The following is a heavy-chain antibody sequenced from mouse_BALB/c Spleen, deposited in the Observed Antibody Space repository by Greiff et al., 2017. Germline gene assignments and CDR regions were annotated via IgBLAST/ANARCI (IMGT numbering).Heavy chain of an antibody. V-gene: IGHV1-7*01. D-gene: IGHD3-3*01. CDR1: GYTFTSYW. J-gene: IGHJ2*01. CDR3: ATWGTYFDY. Sequence: QVHVKQSGAELAKPGASVKMSCKASGYTFTSYWIHWVKQRPGQGLEWIGYINPSTGYTEYNQKFKDKATLTADKSSSTAYMQLSSRTSEDSAVYYCATWGTYFDYWGQGTTLTVSS. CDR2: INPSTGYT.